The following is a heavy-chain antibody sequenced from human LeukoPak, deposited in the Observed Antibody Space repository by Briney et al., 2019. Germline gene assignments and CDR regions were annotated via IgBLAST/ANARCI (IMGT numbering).Heavy chain of an antibody. V-gene: IGHV4-59*01. CDR3: ARLPSRDGYNFPFDY. J-gene: IGHJ4*02. CDR1: GGSISSYY. CDR2: IYYSGST. Sequence: SETLSLTCTVSGGSISSYYWSWIRQPPGKGLEWIGYIYYSGSTNYNPSLKSRVTISVDTSKNQFSLKLSSVTAADTAVYYCARLPSRDGYNFPFDYWGQGTLVTVSS. D-gene: IGHD5-24*01.